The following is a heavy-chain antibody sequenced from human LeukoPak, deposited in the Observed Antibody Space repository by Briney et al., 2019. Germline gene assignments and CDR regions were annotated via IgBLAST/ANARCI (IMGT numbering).Heavy chain of an antibody. J-gene: IGHJ4*02. CDR3: ARDRSTANGHCSGGYCYAEVG. CDR1: GFSLSRND. D-gene: IGHD2-15*01. Sequence: PGGSLRLSCAASGFSLSRNDMHWVRQPTGGGLEWVSTISPAGKTYYSGSVKGRFTISRDNAKNSLFLQMNNLRAEDTAVYYCARDRSTANGHCSGGYCYAEVGRGQGTLVTVSS. CDR2: ISPAGKT. V-gene: IGHV3-13*01.